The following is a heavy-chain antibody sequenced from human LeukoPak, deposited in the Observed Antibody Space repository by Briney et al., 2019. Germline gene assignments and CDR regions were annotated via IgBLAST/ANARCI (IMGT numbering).Heavy chain of an antibody. CDR1: GGTFSSYA. V-gene: IGHV1-69*13. Sequence: SVKVSCKASGGTFSSYAISWVRQAPGQGLEWMGGIIPIFGTANYAQKFQGRVTITADESTSTAYMELSSLRSEDTAVYYCARGYSYGYGKDAFDIWGQGTMVTVSS. J-gene: IGHJ3*02. D-gene: IGHD5-18*01. CDR3: ARGYSYGYGKDAFDI. CDR2: IIPIFGTA.